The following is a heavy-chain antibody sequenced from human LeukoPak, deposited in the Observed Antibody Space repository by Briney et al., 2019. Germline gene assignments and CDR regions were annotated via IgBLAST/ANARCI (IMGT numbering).Heavy chain of an antibody. CDR3: ATLQDYCSGGSCYSDAFDI. CDR1: GYTLTELS. J-gene: IGHJ3*02. CDR2: FDPEDGET. D-gene: IGHD2-15*01. V-gene: IGHV1-24*01. Sequence: GASVKVSCKVSGYTLTELSMHWVRQAPGKGLEWMGGFDPEDGETIYAQKFQGRVTMTEDTSTDTAYMEPSSLRSEDTAVYYCATLQDYCSGGSCYSDAFDIWGQGTMVTVSS.